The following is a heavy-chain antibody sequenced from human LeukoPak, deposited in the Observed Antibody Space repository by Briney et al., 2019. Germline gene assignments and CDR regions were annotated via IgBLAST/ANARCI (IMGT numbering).Heavy chain of an antibody. CDR3: ARAHPAYSSSSGFDY. V-gene: IGHV4-59*11. CDR2: IFYTGST. J-gene: IGHJ4*02. CDR1: IGSISSHY. D-gene: IGHD6-6*01. Sequence: PSETLSLTCTVSIGSISSHYWSWIRQPPGKGPDWIGYIFYTGSTNYNPSLRSRVTMSVDTSKNQFSLRLSSLTAADTAVYFCARAHPAYSSSSGFDYWGQGTLVTVSS.